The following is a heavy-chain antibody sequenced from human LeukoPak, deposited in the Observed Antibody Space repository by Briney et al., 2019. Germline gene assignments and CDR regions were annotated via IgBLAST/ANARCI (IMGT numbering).Heavy chain of an antibody. V-gene: IGHV3-23*01. D-gene: IGHD4-17*01. CDR3: AKGGDYFHAFDI. CDR1: GFTFSSYA. J-gene: IGHJ3*02. Sequence: GGSLRLSCAAPGFTFSSYAMSWVRQAPGKGLEWVSAISGSGGSTYYADSVKGRFTISRGNSKNTLYLQMNSLRAEDTAVYYCAKGGDYFHAFDIWGQGTMVTVSS. CDR2: ISGSGGST.